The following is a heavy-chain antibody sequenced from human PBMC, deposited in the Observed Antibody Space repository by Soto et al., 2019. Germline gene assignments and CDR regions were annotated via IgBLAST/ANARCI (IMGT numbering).Heavy chain of an antibody. V-gene: IGHV4-30-4*01. CDR3: ARVSTDYYDSSGYIVLFDY. Sequence: PSETLSLTCTVSGDSIRSGNHYWSWIRQPPGKGLEWIGYIYYSGSTYYSPSLKSRVTISVDTSKNQFSLKLSSVTAADTAVYYCARVSTDYYDSSGYIVLFDYWGQGTLVTVSS. CDR2: IYYSGST. J-gene: IGHJ4*02. D-gene: IGHD3-22*01. CDR1: GDSIRSGNHY.